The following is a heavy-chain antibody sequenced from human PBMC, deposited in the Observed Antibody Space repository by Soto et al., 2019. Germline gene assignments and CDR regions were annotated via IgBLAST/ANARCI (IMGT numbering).Heavy chain of an antibody. CDR2: ISYDGSNK. D-gene: IGHD5-18*01. V-gene: IGHV3-30-3*01. CDR1: GFTFSSYA. CDR3: ARATQLWSRFDY. J-gene: IGHJ4*02. Sequence: GGSLRLSCAASGFTFSSYAMHWVRQAPGKGLEWVAVISYDGSNKYYADSVKGRFTISRDNSKNTLYLQMNSLRAEDTAVYYCARATQLWSRFDYWGQGTLVTVSS.